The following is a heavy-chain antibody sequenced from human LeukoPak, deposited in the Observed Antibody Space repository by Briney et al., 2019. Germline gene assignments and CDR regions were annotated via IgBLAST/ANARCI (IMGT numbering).Heavy chain of an antibody. CDR3: ATGKKGGSYDY. CDR1: GYALTELS. V-gene: IGHV1-69*02. J-gene: IGHJ4*02. D-gene: IGHD2-15*01. Sequence: SVKASCKVSGYALTELSMHWVRQAPGQGLEWMGRIIPILGIANYAQKFQGRVTITADKSTSTAYMELSSLRSEDTAVYYCATGKKGGSYDYWGQGTLVTVSS. CDR2: IIPILGIA.